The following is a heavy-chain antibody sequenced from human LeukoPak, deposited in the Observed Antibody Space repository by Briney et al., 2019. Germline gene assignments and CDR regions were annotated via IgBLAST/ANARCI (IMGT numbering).Heavy chain of an antibody. CDR1: GYTFSGYH. Sequence: ASVKVSCKASGYTFSGYHMHWVRQAPGQGLEWMGIINPSSGSTSYAQKFQGRVTMIRDTSTSTVYMELSSLRSEDTAVYYCARDPCSGGSCYNWFDPWGQGTLVTVSS. CDR2: INPSSGST. CDR3: ARDPCSGGSCYNWFDP. V-gene: IGHV1-46*01. D-gene: IGHD2-15*01. J-gene: IGHJ5*02.